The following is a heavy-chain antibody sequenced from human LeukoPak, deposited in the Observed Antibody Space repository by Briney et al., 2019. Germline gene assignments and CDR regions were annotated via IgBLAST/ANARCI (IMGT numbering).Heavy chain of an antibody. Sequence: GGSLRLSCAASGFTFSSYAMHWVRQAPGKGLEWVAVISYDGSNKYYADSVKGRFTISRDNSKNTLYLQMNSLRAEDTAVYYCASELSRGYWGQGTLVTVSS. J-gene: IGHJ4*02. CDR2: ISYDGSNK. CDR3: ASELSRGY. CDR1: GFTFSSYA. D-gene: IGHD3-10*01. V-gene: IGHV3-30-3*01.